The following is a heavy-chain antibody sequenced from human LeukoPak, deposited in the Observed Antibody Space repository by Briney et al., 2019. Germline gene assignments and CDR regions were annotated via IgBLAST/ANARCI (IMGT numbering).Heavy chain of an antibody. Sequence: ASVKVSCKASGYTFTSYGISWVRQAPGQGLEWMGWINPNSGGTNYAQKFQGRVTMTRDTSISTAYMELSRLRSDDTAVYYCARQYSRSWVGAFDIWGQGTMVTVSS. CDR3: ARQYSRSWVGAFDI. D-gene: IGHD6-13*01. J-gene: IGHJ3*02. CDR1: GYTFTSYG. CDR2: INPNSGGT. V-gene: IGHV1-2*02.